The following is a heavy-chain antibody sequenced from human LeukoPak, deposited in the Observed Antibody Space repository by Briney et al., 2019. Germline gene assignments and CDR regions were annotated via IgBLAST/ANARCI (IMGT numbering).Heavy chain of an antibody. CDR3: AKGKIQYDSSGYFGY. CDR1: GFTFSNYG. J-gene: IGHJ4*02. D-gene: IGHD3-22*01. V-gene: IGHV3-30*02. CDR2: IWYDGSNK. Sequence: GGSLRLSCAASGFTFSNYGMHWVRPAPGKGLEWVAVIWYDGSNKYYADSVKGRFTISRDNSKNTLYLQMNSLRAEDTAVYYCAKGKIQYDSSGYFGYWGQGTLVTVSS.